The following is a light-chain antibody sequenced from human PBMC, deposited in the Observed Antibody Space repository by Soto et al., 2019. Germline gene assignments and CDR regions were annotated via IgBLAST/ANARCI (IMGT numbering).Light chain of an antibody. J-gene: IGLJ2*01. CDR3: SSYAGSNNLEV. V-gene: IGLV2-8*01. CDR1: RSDVGDYNY. Sequence: QSALTQPPSASGSPGQSVTISCTGTRSDVGDYNYVSWYQQHPGKAPKLIIYEVNKLPSGVPDRFSGSKSGNTASLSVSGLQADDEADYYCSSYAGSNNLEVFGGGTKLTVL. CDR2: EVN.